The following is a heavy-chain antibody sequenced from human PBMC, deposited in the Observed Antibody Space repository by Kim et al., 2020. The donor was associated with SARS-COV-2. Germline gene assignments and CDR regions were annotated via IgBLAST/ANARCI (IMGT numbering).Heavy chain of an antibody. D-gene: IGHD3-9*01. CDR3: ARDRSFYDILTGYYNYYFDY. J-gene: IGHJ4*02. V-gene: IGHV3-66*01. Sequence: RFTSSEDNSKNTLYLQMNSLRAEDTAVYYCARDRSFYDILTGYYNYYFDYWGQGTLVTVSS.